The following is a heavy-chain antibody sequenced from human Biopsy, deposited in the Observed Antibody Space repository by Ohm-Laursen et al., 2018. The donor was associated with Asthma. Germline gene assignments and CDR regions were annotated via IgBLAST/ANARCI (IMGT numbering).Heavy chain of an antibody. CDR1: GGTFNTYV. D-gene: IGHD2-2*01. V-gene: IGHV1-69*01. J-gene: IGHJ4*02. Sequence: SSVKVSCKSLGGTFNTYVIGWVRQAPGQGLEWMGWINSVFGTTTYPQKFQDRVTITADDSTNTVYMELSSLRSEDTAVYYCARKAGSCISRTCYSLDFWGQGTLVTVSS. CDR2: INSVFGTT. CDR3: ARKAGSCISRTCYSLDF.